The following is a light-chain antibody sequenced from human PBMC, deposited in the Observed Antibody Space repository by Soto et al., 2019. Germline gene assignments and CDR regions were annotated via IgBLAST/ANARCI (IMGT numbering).Light chain of an antibody. CDR1: QSIDSW. CDR2: KAS. V-gene: IGKV1-5*03. J-gene: IGKJ1*01. Sequence: DIQMTQSPSTLSASLGDRVTITCRASQSIDSWLAWYQQKPGKAPKLLIYKASSLESGVPSRFSGSGSGTEFTLTISSLQPDDFATXXXXXXXXXXXXFXQGTKVDIK. CDR3: XXXXXXXXX.